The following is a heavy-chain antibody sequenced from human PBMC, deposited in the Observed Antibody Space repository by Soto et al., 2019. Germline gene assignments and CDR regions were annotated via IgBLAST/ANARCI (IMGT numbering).Heavy chain of an antibody. CDR1: GYTFTSYA. CDR3: ARVPHYRDYFDY. CDR2: INPGSGST. D-gene: IGHD3-10*01. J-gene: IGHJ4*02. V-gene: IGHV1-2*04. Sequence: ASVKVSCKASGYTFTSYAMHWVRQAPGQGLEWMGWINPGSGSTNYAQKLQGWVTMTRDTSISTAYMELSRLRSDDTAVYYCARVPHYRDYFDYWGQGTLVTVSS.